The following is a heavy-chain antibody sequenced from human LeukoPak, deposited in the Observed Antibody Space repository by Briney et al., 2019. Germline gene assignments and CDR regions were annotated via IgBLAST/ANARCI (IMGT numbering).Heavy chain of an antibody. Sequence: GGSLRLSCVASGFPFSGYWMDWVRQAPGKGMEWVANINQDGTNQYYAASVRGRFSISRDNAKNSLYLQMSSLGAEDTGVYYCSRSLDYLGQGALVTVSS. CDR1: GFPFSGYW. V-gene: IGHV3-7*01. CDR2: INQDGTNQ. J-gene: IGHJ4*02. CDR3: SRSLDY.